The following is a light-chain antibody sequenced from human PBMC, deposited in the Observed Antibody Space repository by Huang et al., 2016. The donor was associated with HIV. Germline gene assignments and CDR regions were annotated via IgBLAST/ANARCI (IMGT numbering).Light chain of an antibody. CDR1: QSIRTY. CDR3: QQSFTTPYT. J-gene: IGKJ2*01. Sequence: DIQMTQSPSSLSASVGDKITVTCRASQSIRTYLNWYQRRTWRAPNRLIYSASKLQSGVPTLFRASGSGTHFTLTITGLRPEDFATYYCQQSFTTPYTFGQGT. CDR2: SAS. V-gene: IGKV1-39*01.